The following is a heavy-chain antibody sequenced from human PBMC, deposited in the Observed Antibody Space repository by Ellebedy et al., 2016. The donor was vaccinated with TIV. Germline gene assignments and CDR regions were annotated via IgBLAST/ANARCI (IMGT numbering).Heavy chain of an antibody. J-gene: IGHJ2*01. CDR1: GDSVSSNGAA. D-gene: IGHD2-15*01. Sequence: SQTLSLTCAISGDSVSSNGAAWNWIRQSPSRGLEWLGGTYYRSKWYTDYAISVKSRITVNPDTSKNQFSLQLKSVTPEDTAVYYCAAKGSGYFDLWGRGTLVTVSS. CDR3: AAKGSGYFDL. CDR2: TYYRSKWYT. V-gene: IGHV6-1*01.